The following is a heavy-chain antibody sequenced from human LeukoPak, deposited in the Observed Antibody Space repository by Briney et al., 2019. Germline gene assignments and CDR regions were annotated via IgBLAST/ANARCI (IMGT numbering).Heavy chain of an antibody. J-gene: IGHJ4*02. Sequence: GASVKVSCKASGYTFTSYGISWVRQAPGQGLEWMGWISAYNGNTNYAQKLQGRVTMTTDTSTSTAYMELRSLRSDDTAVYYCARGRSKVQGVVTDSPYYFDYWGQGTLVTVSS. V-gene: IGHV1-18*01. D-gene: IGHD2-21*02. CDR3: ARGRSKVQGVVTDSPYYFDY. CDR1: GYTFTSYG. CDR2: ISAYNGNT.